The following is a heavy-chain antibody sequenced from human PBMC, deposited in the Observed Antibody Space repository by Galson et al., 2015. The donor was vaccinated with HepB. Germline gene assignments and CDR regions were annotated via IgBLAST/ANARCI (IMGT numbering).Heavy chain of an antibody. J-gene: IGHJ4*02. CDR2: IYSDGGT. CDR3: VRVPGEGH. Sequence: SLRLSCAASGFTVSSNYMTWVRQAPGKGLEWVSIIYSDGGTYYADSLKGRFTISRDNSKNTVYLQMNSLRAEDTAVYYCVRVPGEGHWGQGTLVTVSS. CDR1: GFTVSSNY. V-gene: IGHV3-53*01. D-gene: IGHD3-10*01.